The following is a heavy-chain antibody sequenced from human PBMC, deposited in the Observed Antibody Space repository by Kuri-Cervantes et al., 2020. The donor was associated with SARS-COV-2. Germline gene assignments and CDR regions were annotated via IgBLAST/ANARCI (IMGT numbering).Heavy chain of an antibody. J-gene: IGHJ4*02. D-gene: IGHD6-6*01. V-gene: IGHV3-21*01. CDR2: ISSSSSYI. Sequence: GESLKISCAASGFTFSSYSMNWVRQAPGKGLEWVSSISSSSSYIYYADSVKGRFTIFRDNAKNSLYLQMNSLRAEDTAVYYCARDSSSPFDYWGQGTLVTV. CDR1: GFTFSSYS. CDR3: ARDSSSPFDY.